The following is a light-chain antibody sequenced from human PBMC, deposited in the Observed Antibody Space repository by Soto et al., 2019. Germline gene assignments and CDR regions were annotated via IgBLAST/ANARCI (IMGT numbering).Light chain of an antibody. CDR3: HQYYKWPLT. J-gene: IGKJ4*01. CDR2: DAS. CDR1: QSAISN. V-gene: IGKV3-15*01. Sequence: DIVLTQSPGTLSLSPGERVTLSCRASQSAISNLAWYQQKPGQTPRLLIYDASTRATDIPARFSGSGSGTDFTLTISSLLSEDFAVYYCHQYYKWPLTFGGGTKV.